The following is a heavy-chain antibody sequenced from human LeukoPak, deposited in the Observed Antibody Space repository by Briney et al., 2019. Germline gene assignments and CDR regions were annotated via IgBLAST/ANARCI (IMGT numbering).Heavy chain of an antibody. Sequence: GGSLRLSCVASGFTFSNYAMSWVRQAPGKGLEWVSAISDDGGATYHADSVKGRFTISRDNSKNTLYLQMNSLRAEDTAVYYCAKERTMIVVTAPIDYWGQGTLVTVSS. CDR3: AKERTMIVVTAPIDY. CDR1: GFTFSNYA. CDR2: ISDDGGAT. V-gene: IGHV3-23*01. D-gene: IGHD3-22*01. J-gene: IGHJ4*02.